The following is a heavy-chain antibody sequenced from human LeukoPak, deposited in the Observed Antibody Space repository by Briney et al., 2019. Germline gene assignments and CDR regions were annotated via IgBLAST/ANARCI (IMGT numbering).Heavy chain of an antibody. CDR3: ARDPWGYCSGGSCYVGNWFDP. D-gene: IGHD2-15*01. CDR2: INAGNGNT. Sequence: GASAKISCKASGYTFTSYAMHWVRQAPGQRLEWMGWINAGNGNTKYSQKFQGRVTITRDTSASTAYMELSSLRSEDTAVYYCARDPWGYCSGGSCYVGNWFDPWGQGTLVTVSS. V-gene: IGHV1-3*01. J-gene: IGHJ5*02. CDR1: GYTFTSYA.